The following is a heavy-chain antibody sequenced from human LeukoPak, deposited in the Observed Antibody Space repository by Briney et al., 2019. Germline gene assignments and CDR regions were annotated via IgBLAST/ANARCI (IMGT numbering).Heavy chain of an antibody. V-gene: IGHV4-59*12. CDR1: GGSISSYY. Sequence: TSETLSLTCTVSGGSISSYYWSWIRQPPGKGLEWIGYIYYSGSTNYNPSLKSRVNISLDTSENQFSLKLSSVAAADTAVYYCARWTGSFDYWGQGTLVTVSS. CDR2: IYYSGST. J-gene: IGHJ4*02. D-gene: IGHD3-10*01. CDR3: ARWTGSFDY.